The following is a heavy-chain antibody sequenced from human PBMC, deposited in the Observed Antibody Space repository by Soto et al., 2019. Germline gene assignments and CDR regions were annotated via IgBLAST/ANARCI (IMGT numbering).Heavy chain of an antibody. Sequence: QVQLVESGGGVVQPGRSLRLSCAASGFTFSSYGMHWVRQAPGKGLEWVAVIWYDGSNKYYADSVKGRFTISRDNSKNTLYLQMNSLGAEDTAVYYCARATTSVLTGDFDYWGQGTLVTVSS. V-gene: IGHV3-33*01. D-gene: IGHD1-20*01. J-gene: IGHJ4*02. CDR1: GFTFSSYG. CDR2: IWYDGSNK. CDR3: ARATTSVLTGDFDY.